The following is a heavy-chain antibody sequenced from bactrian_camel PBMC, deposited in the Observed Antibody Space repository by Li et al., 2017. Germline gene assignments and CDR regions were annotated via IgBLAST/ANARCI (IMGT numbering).Heavy chain of an antibody. J-gene: IGHJ4*01. D-gene: IGHD4*01. CDR3: ARVVWNGRCNLADYLW. Sequence: HVQLVESGGDLVQPGGSLRLSCAASGFTFSTYNMEWVRQAPGKGLEWVAFINRSGRSTAYTDSVKGRFTISRDNAKNTIYLQMNGLKSDDTAMYYCARVVWNGRCNLADYLWWGQGTQVTVS. CDR1: GFTFSTYN. CDR2: INRSGRST. V-gene: IGHV3S1*01.